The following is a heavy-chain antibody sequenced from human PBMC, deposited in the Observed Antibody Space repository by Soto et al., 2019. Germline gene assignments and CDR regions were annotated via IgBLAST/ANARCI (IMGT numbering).Heavy chain of an antibody. CDR3: ARELAWHYDY. D-gene: IGHD1-7*01. CDR2: ISGSGTTI. CDR1: GFTFSSSE. J-gene: IGHJ4*02. V-gene: IGHV3-48*03. Sequence: VGSLRLSCAASGFTFSSSEMNWVRQAPGKGLEWVSYISGSGTTIYYAASVKGRFTISRDNAKNSLYLQMNSLRAEDTAVYYCARELAWHYDYWGQGTLVTVSS.